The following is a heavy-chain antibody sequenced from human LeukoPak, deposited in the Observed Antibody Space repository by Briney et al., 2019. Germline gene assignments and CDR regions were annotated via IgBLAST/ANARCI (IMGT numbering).Heavy chain of an antibody. CDR3: ARDLGWFHFDS. V-gene: IGHV3-23*01. D-gene: IGHD2-15*01. J-gene: IGHJ4*02. CDR2: ISGSGGST. CDR1: GFTFSGHA. Sequence: GGSLRLSCTASGFTFSGHAMSWVRQAPGKAVEWVSAISGSGGSTYYADSVKGRFTISRDNSKNTLYLQMNSVRAEDTAIYYCARDLGWFHFDSWGQGTLVTVSS.